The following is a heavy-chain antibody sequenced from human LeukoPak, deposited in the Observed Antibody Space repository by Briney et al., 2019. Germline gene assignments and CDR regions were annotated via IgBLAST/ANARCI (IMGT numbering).Heavy chain of an antibody. CDR1: GYTFTGYY. CDR2: INPNSGGT. Sequence: ASVTVSFKASGYTFTGYYMHWVRQAPGRGLEWMGWINPNSGGTNYAQKFQGRVTMTRDTSISTAYMELSRLRSDDTAVYYCASYLGGYNNWFDPWGQGTLVTVSS. V-gene: IGHV1-2*02. CDR3: ASYLGGYNNWFDP. J-gene: IGHJ5*02. D-gene: IGHD1-14*01.